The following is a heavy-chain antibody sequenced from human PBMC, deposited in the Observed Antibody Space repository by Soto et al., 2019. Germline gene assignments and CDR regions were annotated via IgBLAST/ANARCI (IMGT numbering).Heavy chain of an antibody. Sequence: GASVKVSCKASGYTFTSYYMHWVRQAPGQGLEWMGIINPSGGSTSYAQKFQGRVTMTRDTSTSTVYMELSSLRSEDTAVYYCARDSPSSGYYYDPFDIWGQGTMVTVSS. V-gene: IGHV1-46*01. CDR3: ARDSPSSGYYYDPFDI. J-gene: IGHJ3*02. CDR2: INPSGGST. CDR1: GYTFTSYY. D-gene: IGHD3-22*01.